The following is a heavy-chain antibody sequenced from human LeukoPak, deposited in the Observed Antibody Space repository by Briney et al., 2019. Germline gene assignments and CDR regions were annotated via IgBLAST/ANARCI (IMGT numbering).Heavy chain of an antibody. CDR3: ASDHYYDSSGYYLYY. D-gene: IGHD3-22*01. V-gene: IGHV3-74*01. Sequence: PVGSLRLSCAASGFTFSSYLMHWVRQAPGKGLVWVSRINSDGSSTSYADSVKGRFTISRDNAKSTLYLQMNSLRAEDTAVYYCASDHYYDSSGYYLYYWGQGTLVTVSS. J-gene: IGHJ4*02. CDR2: INSDGSST. CDR1: GFTFSSYL.